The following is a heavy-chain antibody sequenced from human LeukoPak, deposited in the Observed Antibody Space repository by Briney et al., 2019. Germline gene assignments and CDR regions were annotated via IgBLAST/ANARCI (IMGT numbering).Heavy chain of an antibody. D-gene: IGHD5-18*01. V-gene: IGHV3-21*04. CDR2: ISSSSSYI. CDR3: AKDAYRYSYGLKGAY. Sequence: GGSLRLSCAASGFTFSSYSMNWVRQAPGKGLEWVSSISSSSSYIYYADSVKGRFTISRDNSKNTLYLQMNSLRAEDTAVYYCAKDAYRYSYGLKGAYWGQGTLVTVSS. J-gene: IGHJ4*02. CDR1: GFTFSSYS.